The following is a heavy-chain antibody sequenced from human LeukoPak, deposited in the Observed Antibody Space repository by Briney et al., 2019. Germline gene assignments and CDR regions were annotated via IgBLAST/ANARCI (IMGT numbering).Heavy chain of an antibody. CDR1: GYTFTSYD. D-gene: IGHD3-10*01. CDR3: ARGPNVLLWLGEFQYRFDP. J-gene: IGHJ5*02. V-gene: IGHV1-8*01. Sequence: EASVKVSCKDSGYTFTSYDINRGRQATGQGGWSMGWIYPNSGNTGYAQKSQGRVTMTRNTSISTAYMELSSLRSEDTAVYYCARGPNVLLWLGEFQYRFDPWGQGTLVTVSS. CDR2: IYPNSGNT.